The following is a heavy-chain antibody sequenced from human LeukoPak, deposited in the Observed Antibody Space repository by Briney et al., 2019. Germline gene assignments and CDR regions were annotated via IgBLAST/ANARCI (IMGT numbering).Heavy chain of an antibody. D-gene: IGHD1-26*01. J-gene: IGHJ4*02. Sequence: ASANVSCTASGYTFSNYDINWVPQATGQGREWMGWININSGNAAYAPTLQGRVTITRHTSLRTAYMEVSSLRYDDTAVYYGARVTGSIDYWGQGTLVSVSS. CDR2: ININSGNA. CDR3: ARVTGSIDY. V-gene: IGHV1-8*01. CDR1: GYTFSNYD.